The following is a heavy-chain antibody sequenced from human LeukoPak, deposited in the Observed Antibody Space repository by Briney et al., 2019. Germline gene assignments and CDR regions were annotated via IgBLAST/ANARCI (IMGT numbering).Heavy chain of an antibody. V-gene: IGHV1-46*01. J-gene: IGHJ4*02. CDR3: ARDQEMATMSLQWSYFDY. CDR2: INHSGGST. Sequence: ASVTVSCKASGYTFTSYYMYWLRQAPGQGLEWMGIINHSGGSTSYVQKFQGRVTMTTTTSQSTLYLELSSLRSEDTAVYYCARDQEMATMSLQWSYFDYWGQGTLVTVSS. CDR1: GYTFTSYY. D-gene: IGHD5-24*01.